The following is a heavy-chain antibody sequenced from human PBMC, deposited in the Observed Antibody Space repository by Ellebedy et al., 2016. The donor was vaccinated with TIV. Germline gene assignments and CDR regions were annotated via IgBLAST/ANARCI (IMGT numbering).Heavy chain of an antibody. V-gene: IGHV3-74*01. Sequence: PGGSLRLSCVASGFPFSKWWMHWVRQAPGKGLVWVSRIKGDGSGASYPDFVKGRFSISRDNAKNTLYLQMDSLRAEDTAVYFCAKDLHVAAADYWGQGTLVTVSS. CDR1: GFPFSKWW. D-gene: IGHD6-13*01. J-gene: IGHJ4*02. CDR2: IKGDGSGA. CDR3: AKDLHVAAADY.